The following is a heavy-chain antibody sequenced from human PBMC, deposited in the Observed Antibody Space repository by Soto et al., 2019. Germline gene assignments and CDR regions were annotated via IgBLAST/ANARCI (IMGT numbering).Heavy chain of an antibody. CDR1: GGSISSYY. Sequence: SETLSLTCTVSGGSISSYYWSWIRQPPGKGLEWIGYIYYSGSTNYNPSLKSRVTISVDTSKNQFSLKLSSVTAADTAVYYCARDLGYYDSSGPGGPNWFDPWGQGTLVTVSS. CDR3: ARDLGYYDSSGPGGPNWFDP. D-gene: IGHD3-22*01. V-gene: IGHV4-59*01. CDR2: IYYSGST. J-gene: IGHJ5*02.